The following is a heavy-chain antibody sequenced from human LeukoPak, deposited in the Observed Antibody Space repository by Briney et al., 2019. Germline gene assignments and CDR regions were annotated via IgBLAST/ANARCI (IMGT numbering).Heavy chain of an antibody. J-gene: IGHJ6*03. CDR1: GFTFSDYY. CDR2: ISSSGSTI. CDR3: AREGTYGDYYYYYMDV. D-gene: IGHD3-10*01. V-gene: IGHV3-11*04. Sequence: GGSLRLSCAASGFTFSDYYMSWIRQAPGKGLEWVSYISSSGSTIYYADSVKGRFTISRDNAKNSLYLQMNSLRAEDTAVYYCAREGTYGDYYYYYMDVWGKGTTVTVSS.